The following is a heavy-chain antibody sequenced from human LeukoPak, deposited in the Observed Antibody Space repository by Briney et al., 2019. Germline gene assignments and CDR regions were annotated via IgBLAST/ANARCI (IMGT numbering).Heavy chain of an antibody. CDR2: IIPIFGTA. CDR1: GGTFSSYA. Sequence: EASVKVSCKASGGTFSSYAISWVRQAPGQGLEWMGGIIPIFGTANYAQKFQGRVTITTDESTSTAYMELSRLRSEDTAVYYCARGIAARRRYYYMDVWGKGTTVTVSS. J-gene: IGHJ6*03. CDR3: ARGIAARRRYYYMDV. V-gene: IGHV1-69*05. D-gene: IGHD6-6*01.